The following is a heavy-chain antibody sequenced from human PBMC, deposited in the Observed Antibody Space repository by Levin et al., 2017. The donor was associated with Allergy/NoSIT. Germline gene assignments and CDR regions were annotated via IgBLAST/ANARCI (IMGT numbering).Heavy chain of an antibody. Sequence: SQTLSLPCTVSGGSISSSYFSWIRHPAGKGLEWNGRIYTNGRTNYNPSLKSRVIMSVDTSKNQFSLRLSSVTAADTAVYYCAREEGQSGSSFDYWGQGTLVTVSS. J-gene: IGHJ4*02. V-gene: IGHV4-4*07. CDR3: AREEGQSGSSFDY. D-gene: IGHD1-26*01. CDR1: GGSISSSY. CDR2: IYTNGRT.